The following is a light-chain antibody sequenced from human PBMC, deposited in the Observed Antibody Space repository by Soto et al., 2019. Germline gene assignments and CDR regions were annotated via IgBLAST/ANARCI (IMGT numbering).Light chain of an antibody. CDR1: ESVSTN. CDR3: QQYKSWPPIT. Sequence: EIVMTQSPATLSVSPGERVTLSCRASESVSTNLAWYQQKAGQAPRLLIYGASTRATGIPARFSGSGSGTEFTLTISSLKSEDYAVYYCQQYKSWPPITFGQGTRLEIK. V-gene: IGKV3-15*01. J-gene: IGKJ5*01. CDR2: GAS.